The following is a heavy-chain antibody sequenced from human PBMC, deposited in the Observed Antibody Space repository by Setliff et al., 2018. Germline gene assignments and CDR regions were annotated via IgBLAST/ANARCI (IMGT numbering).Heavy chain of an antibody. J-gene: IGHJ4*02. Sequence: SETLSLTCGGYGGSISDYYWSWIRQPPGKGLEWIGDISHSGYTYYNPSLSSRVVISVDTSKNLVSLKLSSVTAADTAVYYCARRATYYNFWSGYYDYWGQGTLVTVSS. CDR2: ISHSGYT. D-gene: IGHD3-3*01. CDR1: GGSISDYY. CDR3: ARRATYYNFWSGYYDY. V-gene: IGHV4-34*01.